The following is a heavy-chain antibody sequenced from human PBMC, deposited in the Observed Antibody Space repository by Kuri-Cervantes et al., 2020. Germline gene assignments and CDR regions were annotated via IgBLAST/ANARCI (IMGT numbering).Heavy chain of an antibody. D-gene: IGHD3-10*01. CDR1: GYTLTELS. V-gene: IGHV1-2*04. CDR2: INPNSGGT. CDR3: ARCRGRDNWFDP. J-gene: IGHJ5*02. Sequence: ASVKVSCKVSGYTLTELSMHWVRQAPGKGLEWMGWINPNSGGTNYAQKFQGWVTMTRDTSISTAYMELSSLRSEDTAVYYCARCRGRDNWFDPWGQGTLVTVSS.